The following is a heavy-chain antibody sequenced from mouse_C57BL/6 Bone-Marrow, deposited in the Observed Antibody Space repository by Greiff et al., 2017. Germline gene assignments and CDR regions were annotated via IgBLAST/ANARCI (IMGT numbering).Heavy chain of an antibody. J-gene: IGHJ3*01. Sequence: QVQLQQSGAELVRPGASVTLSCKASGYTFTDYEMHWVKQTPVHGLEWIGAIDPETGGTAYNQKFKGKDILTADKSSSTAYMELRSLTSEDSAVYYCTRSPYYGGFAYWGQGTLVTVSA. CDR2: IDPETGGT. CDR3: TRSPYYGGFAY. CDR1: GYTFTDYE. V-gene: IGHV1-15*01. D-gene: IGHD1-1*01.